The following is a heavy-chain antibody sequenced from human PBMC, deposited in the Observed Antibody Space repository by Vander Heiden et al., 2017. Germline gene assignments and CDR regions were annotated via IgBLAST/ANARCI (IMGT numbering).Heavy chain of an antibody. CDR1: EFTFSSYY. D-gene: IGHD3-3*01. CDR3: ARAVTIFGVVTHDAFDI. Sequence: QVQLVESGGGLVKPGGALRLSCAASEFTFSSYYMSWIRQAPGKGLEWVSYISSSGSTIYYADSVKGRFTISRDNAKNSLYLQMNSLRAEDTAVYYCARAVTIFGVVTHDAFDIWGQGPMVTVSS. V-gene: IGHV3-11*01. J-gene: IGHJ3*02. CDR2: ISSSGSTI.